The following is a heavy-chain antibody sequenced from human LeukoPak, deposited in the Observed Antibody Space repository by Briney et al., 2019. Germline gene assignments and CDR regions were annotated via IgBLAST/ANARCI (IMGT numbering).Heavy chain of an antibody. V-gene: IGHV4-59*01. CDR2: IYFNGSIYHSGST. CDR1: GDSISNYF. J-gene: IGHJ4*02. CDR3: ARDSAVDNFLDY. D-gene: IGHD5-18*01. Sequence: PSETLSLTCIVSGDSISNYFWSWIRHPPGKGLELIGYIYFNGSIYHSGSTAYNPSLKSRVTISLDSSKKHFSLHLTSVTAADTAIYYCARDSAVDNFLDYWGLGTLVTVSS.